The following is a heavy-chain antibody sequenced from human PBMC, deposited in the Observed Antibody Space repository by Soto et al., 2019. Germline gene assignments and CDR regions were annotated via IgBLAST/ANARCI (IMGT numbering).Heavy chain of an antibody. J-gene: IGHJ6*02. V-gene: IGHV4-61*03. D-gene: IGHD7-27*01. CDR2: ISYTGRT. CDR3: AREWGLLPYHVMNV. Sequence: SETLSLTCIVSGDSVTSGSYYWTWLRQPPGKGLEWIGYISYTGRTKYNPSLQSRVTISVDTSKNDFSLNLSSVTAADTAVYFCAREWGLLPYHVMNVWGHGTAVTVSS. CDR1: GDSVTSGSYY.